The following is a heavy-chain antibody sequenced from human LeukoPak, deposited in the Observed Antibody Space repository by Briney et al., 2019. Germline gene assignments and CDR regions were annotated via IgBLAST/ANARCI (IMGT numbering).Heavy chain of an antibody. CDR1: GFIVSDNY. J-gene: IGHJ3*02. V-gene: IGHV3-53*01. Sequence: PGGSLRLSCAASGFIVSDNYMNWVRQAPGKGLEWVTVIYSGDSTYYADSVKGRFTISRDNSKNTLCLQMNSLRVEDTALYYCARVSRGRKGDAIAFVIWGQGTMVTVSS. CDR2: IYSGDST. D-gene: IGHD2-21*02. CDR3: ARVSRGRKGDAIAFVI.